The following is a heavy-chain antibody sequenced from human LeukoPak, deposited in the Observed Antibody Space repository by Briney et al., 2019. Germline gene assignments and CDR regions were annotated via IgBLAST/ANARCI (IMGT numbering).Heavy chain of an antibody. CDR3: ARPTVTDDYYYYGMDV. D-gene: IGHD4-17*01. V-gene: IGHV1-18*01. CDR2: ISAYNGNT. CDR1: GYTFTSYG. J-gene: IGHJ6*02. Sequence: ASVKVSCKASGYTFTSYGISWVRQAPGQGLGWMGWISAYNGNTNYAQKLQGRVTMTTDTSTSTAYMELRSLRSDDTAVYYCARPTVTDDYYYYGMDVWGQGTTVTVSS.